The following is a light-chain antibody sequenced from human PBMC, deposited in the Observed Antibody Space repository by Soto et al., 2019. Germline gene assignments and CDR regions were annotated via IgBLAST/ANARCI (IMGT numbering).Light chain of an antibody. CDR1: SSDVGSYNR. V-gene: IGLV2-18*02. CDR2: DVS. Sequence: QSALTQPPSVSGSPGQSVAISCSGTSSDVGSYNRVSWYQQPPGTAPKLMIYDVSNRPSGVPDRFSGSKSGNTASLTISGLQAEDEADYYCSSFTTSSTHVFGTGNKVTVL. CDR3: SSFTTSSTHV. J-gene: IGLJ1*01.